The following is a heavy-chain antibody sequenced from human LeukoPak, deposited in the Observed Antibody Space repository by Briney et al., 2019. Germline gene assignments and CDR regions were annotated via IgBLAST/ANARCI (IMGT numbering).Heavy chain of an antibody. V-gene: IGHV1-8*03. CDR2: MNPNSGNT. CDR3: ARSGGVTIFGVGSDY. Sequence: ASVMVSCKASGYTFTSYDINWVRQATGQGLEWMGWMNPNSGNTGYAQKFQGRVTITRNTSISTVYMELSSLRSEDTAVYYCARSGGVTIFGVGSDYWGQGTLVTVSS. J-gene: IGHJ4*02. D-gene: IGHD3-3*01. CDR1: GYTFTSYD.